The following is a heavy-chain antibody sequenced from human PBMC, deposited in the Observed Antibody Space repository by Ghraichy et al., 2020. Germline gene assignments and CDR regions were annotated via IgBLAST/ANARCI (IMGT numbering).Heavy chain of an antibody. D-gene: IGHD3-10*01. V-gene: IGHV4-61*01. CDR3: ARSSYADGDSLSYGSGSAFDI. CDR2: IYYSGST. CDR1: GGSVSSGSYY. Sequence: GSLRLSCTVSGGSVSSGSYYWSWIRQPPGKGLEWIGYIYYSGSTNYNPSLKSRVTISVDTSKNQFSLKLSSVTAADTAVYYCARSSYADGDSLSYGSGSAFDIRGQGTMVTVSS. J-gene: IGHJ3*02.